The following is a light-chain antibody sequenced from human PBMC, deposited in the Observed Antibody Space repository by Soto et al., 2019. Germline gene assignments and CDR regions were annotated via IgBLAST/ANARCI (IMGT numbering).Light chain of an antibody. CDR2: GAS. CDR1: QSVSSNN. V-gene: IGKV3-20*01. Sequence: EIVLTQSPGTLSLSPGERATLSCRASQSVSSNNLAWYQQKPGQAPRLLIYGASNRATGIPDRFRGSGSGTDFTLTISRLEPEDSGVFYCHQYGTSPKTFGQVTKLEIK. J-gene: IGKJ2*01. CDR3: HQYGTSPKT.